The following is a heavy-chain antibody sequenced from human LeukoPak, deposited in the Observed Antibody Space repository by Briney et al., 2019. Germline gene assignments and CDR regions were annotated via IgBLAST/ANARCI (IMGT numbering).Heavy chain of an antibody. V-gene: IGHV3-23*01. CDR1: GFTFSSYA. CDR3: AKDGPDITMVRGVIPRFDY. Sequence: GGSLRLSCAASGFTFSSYAMSWVRQAPGKGLEWVSSLSASGSSTSYADSVKGRVTISRDNSKNTLYLQMNSLRADDTAVYYCAKDGPDITMVRGVIPRFDYWGQGTLVTVSS. CDR2: LSASGSST. D-gene: IGHD3-10*01. J-gene: IGHJ4*02.